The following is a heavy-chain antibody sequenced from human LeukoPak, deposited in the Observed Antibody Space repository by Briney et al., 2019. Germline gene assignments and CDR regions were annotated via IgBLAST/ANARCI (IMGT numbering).Heavy chain of an antibody. CDR1: GFSFSDYD. D-gene: IGHD3-16*01. Sequence: PGGSLRLSCSASGFSFSDYDMNWVRQAPGKGLEWVSAISGRSSHIYYGESVKGRFTISRDNAKNSLYLQMDSLGVEDTAVYHCGRAFPPLRTSSAGDLWGQGTLVIVSS. J-gene: IGHJ1*01. V-gene: IGHV3-21*01. CDR3: GRAFPPLRTSSAGDL. CDR2: ISGRSSHI.